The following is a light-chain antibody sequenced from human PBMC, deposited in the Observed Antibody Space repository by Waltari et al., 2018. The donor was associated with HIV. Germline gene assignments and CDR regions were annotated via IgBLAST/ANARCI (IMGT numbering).Light chain of an antibody. V-gene: IGLV2-23*02. CDR1: SSDVATYNL. CDR3: CSYVSNVI. CDR2: EVS. Sequence: QSALTQPASVSGSPGQSITISCTRNSSDVATYNLVSWYQQHPGKAPKLMIYEVSKRPSGVSDRFSGSKSGDTASLTISGLQAEDEADYYCCSYVSNVIFGGGTKLTVL. J-gene: IGLJ2*01.